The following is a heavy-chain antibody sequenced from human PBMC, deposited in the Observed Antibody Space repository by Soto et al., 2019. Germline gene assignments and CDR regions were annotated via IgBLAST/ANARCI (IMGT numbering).Heavy chain of an antibody. D-gene: IGHD6-19*01. CDR3: ARVTLAVRLDV. J-gene: IGHJ6*02. CDR1: GGSISSGGYY. CDR2: IYYSGST. V-gene: IGHV4-31*03. Sequence: TSETLSLTCTVSGGSISSGGYYWSWIRQHPGKGLEWIGYIYYSGSTYYNPSLKSRVTISVDTSKNQFSLKLSSVTAADTAVYYCARVTLAVRLDVWGQGTTVTVSS.